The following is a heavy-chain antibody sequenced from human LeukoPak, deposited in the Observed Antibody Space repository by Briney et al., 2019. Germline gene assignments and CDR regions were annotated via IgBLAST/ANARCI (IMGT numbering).Heavy chain of an antibody. CDR3: ARPFTMVREMGVNRFDY. D-gene: IGHD3-10*01. J-gene: IGHJ4*02. V-gene: IGHV3-23*01. Sequence: PGGSLRLSCAASGFTFSSYSMNWVRQAPGKGLEWVSAISGSGGSTYYADSVKGRFTISRDNSKNTLYLQMNSLRAEDTAVYYCARPFTMVREMGVNRFDYWGQGTLVTVSS. CDR1: GFTFSSYS. CDR2: ISGSGGST.